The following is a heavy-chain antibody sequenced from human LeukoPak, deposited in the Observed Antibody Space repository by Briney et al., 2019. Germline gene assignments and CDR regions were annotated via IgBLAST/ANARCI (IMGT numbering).Heavy chain of an antibody. J-gene: IGHJ4*02. CDR3: ARATIAAAPFDY. Sequence: ASVKVSCKASGYTFTSYAMHWVRQAPGQRHEWMGWINAGNGNTKYSQKFQGRVTITRDTSASTAYMELSSLRSEDTAVYYCARATIAAAPFDYWGQGTLVTVSS. CDR1: GYTFTSYA. D-gene: IGHD6-13*01. V-gene: IGHV1-3*01. CDR2: INAGNGNT.